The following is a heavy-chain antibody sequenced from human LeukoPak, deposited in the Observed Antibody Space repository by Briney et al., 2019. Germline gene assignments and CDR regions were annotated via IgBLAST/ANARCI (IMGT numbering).Heavy chain of an antibody. CDR3: AARIVVVFDY. V-gene: IGHV3-30*03. Sequence: GGPLRLSCAASGFTFSSYGMHWVRQAPGKGLEWVAVISYDGSNKYYADSVKGRFTISRDNSKNTLYLQMNSLRAEDTAVYYCAARIVVVFDYWGQGTLVTVSS. CDR1: GFTFSSYG. J-gene: IGHJ4*02. CDR2: ISYDGSNK. D-gene: IGHD3-22*01.